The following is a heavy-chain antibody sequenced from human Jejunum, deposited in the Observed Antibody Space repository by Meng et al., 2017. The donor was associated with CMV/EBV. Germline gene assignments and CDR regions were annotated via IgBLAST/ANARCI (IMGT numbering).Heavy chain of an antibody. J-gene: IGHJ4*02. CDR3: ARDGVGSTGWFDLDY. CDR2: FYYSGNT. D-gene: IGHD6-19*01. V-gene: IGHV4-59*01. Sequence: GCSISRYYCRLIPQPPGKGLDCIGYFYYSGNTNYNSSLKSRVTISVDTSKNQFFLKLRSVTAADTAVYFCARDGVGSTGWFDLDYWGRGTLVTVSS. CDR1: GCSISRYY.